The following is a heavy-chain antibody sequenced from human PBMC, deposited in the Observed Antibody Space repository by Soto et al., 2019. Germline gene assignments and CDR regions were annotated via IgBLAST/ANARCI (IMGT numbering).Heavy chain of an antibody. CDR3: AIRVPWPVVMRNSAAFDI. V-gene: IGHV4-30-4*01. Sequence: PSETLSLTCTVSGGSISSGDYYWSWIRQPPGKGLEWIGYIYYSGSTYYNPSLKSRVTISVDTSKNQFSLKLSSVTAADTAVYYCAIRVPWPVVMRNSAAFDIWGQGTMVTVSS. CDR2: IYYSGST. D-gene: IGHD2-15*01. CDR1: GGSISSGDYY. J-gene: IGHJ3*02.